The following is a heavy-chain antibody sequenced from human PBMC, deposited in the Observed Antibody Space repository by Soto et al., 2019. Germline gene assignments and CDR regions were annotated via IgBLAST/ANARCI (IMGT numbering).Heavy chain of an antibody. CDR2: IYYSGST. V-gene: IGHV4-39*01. J-gene: IGHJ6*02. Sequence: ASETLSLTCTVSGGSISSSSYYWGWIRQPPGKGLEWIGSIYYSGSTYYNPSLKSRVTISVDTSKNQFSLKLSSVTAADTAVYYCARHLPEQWLLPYGMDVWGQGTTVTVSS. CDR3: ARHLPEQWLLPYGMDV. D-gene: IGHD6-19*01. CDR1: GGSISSSSYY.